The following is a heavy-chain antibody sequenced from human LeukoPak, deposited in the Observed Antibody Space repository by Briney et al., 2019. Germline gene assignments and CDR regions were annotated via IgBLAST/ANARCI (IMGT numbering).Heavy chain of an antibody. J-gene: IGHJ4*02. CDR1: GFTFDDYA. Sequence: GRSLRLSCAGSGFTFDDYAMHWVRQAPGKGLEWVSGINWNSGSMGYADSVKGRFTISRDTSKNTLYLQMNSLRAEDTAVYYCARGRGRQWLVNEYYFDYWAREPWSPSPQ. CDR3: ARGRGRQWLVNEYYFDY. V-gene: IGHV3-9*01. CDR2: INWNSGSM. D-gene: IGHD6-19*01.